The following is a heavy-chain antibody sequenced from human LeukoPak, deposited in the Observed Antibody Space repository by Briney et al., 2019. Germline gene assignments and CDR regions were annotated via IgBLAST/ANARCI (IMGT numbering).Heavy chain of an antibody. CDR1: GGSISSGDYY. CDR3: ARDLTDFWSGYYLLGAFDI. CDR2: IYYSGST. Sequence: SQTLSLTCTVSGGSISSGDYYWSWIRQPPGKGLEWIGYIYYSGSTYYNPSLKSRVTISVDTSKNQFSLKLSSVTAADTAVYCCARDLTDFWSGYYLLGAFDIWGQGTMVTVSS. J-gene: IGHJ3*02. D-gene: IGHD3-3*01. V-gene: IGHV4-30-4*08.